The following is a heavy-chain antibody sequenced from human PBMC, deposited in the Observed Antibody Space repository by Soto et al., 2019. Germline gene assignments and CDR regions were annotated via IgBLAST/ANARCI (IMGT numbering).Heavy chain of an antibody. Sequence: QITLRESGPTLVKPTQTLTLTCAYSGFSFSTTGVGVGWFRQPPGQALQWLALIYWNGNERYSPSLNGRLTVTKDTSKNQVLLTMTKVDPVDTATYYCAHELSRYYYVMDVWGPGTNVTVSS. CDR2: IYWNGNE. J-gene: IGHJ6*02. D-gene: IGHD1-1*01. V-gene: IGHV2-5*01. CDR3: AHELSRYYYVMDV. CDR1: GFSFSTTGVG.